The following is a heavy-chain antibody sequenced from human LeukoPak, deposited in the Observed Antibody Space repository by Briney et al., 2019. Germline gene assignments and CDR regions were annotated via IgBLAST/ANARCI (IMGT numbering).Heavy chain of an antibody. D-gene: IGHD1-7*01. V-gene: IGHV3-23*01. CDR3: AKDNLPRLFLFDNIPVRITGTDNDAFDI. Sequence: PGGSLRLSCAASGFTFSSYAMSWVRQAPGKGLEWVSAISGSGGSTYYADSVKGRFTISRDNSKNTLYLQMNSLRAEDTAVYYCAKDNLPRLFLFDNIPVRITGTDNDAFDIWGQGTMVTVSS. J-gene: IGHJ3*02. CDR1: GFTFSSYA. CDR2: ISGSGGST.